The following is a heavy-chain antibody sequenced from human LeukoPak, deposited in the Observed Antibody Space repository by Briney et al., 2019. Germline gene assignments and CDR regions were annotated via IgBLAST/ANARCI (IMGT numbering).Heavy chain of an antibody. CDR3: AREHQASYDSSDYNYPGDY. CDR2: INPSGGST. CDR1: GYTFTSYY. V-gene: IGHV1-46*01. J-gene: IGHJ4*02. Sequence: ASVKVSCKASGYTFTSYYMHWVRQAPGQGLEWMAIINPSGGSTNYAQKFQGRVTMTRDTSTSTVYMELSSLRSEDTAVYYCAREHQASYDSSDYNYPGDYWGQGTLVTVSS. D-gene: IGHD3-22*01.